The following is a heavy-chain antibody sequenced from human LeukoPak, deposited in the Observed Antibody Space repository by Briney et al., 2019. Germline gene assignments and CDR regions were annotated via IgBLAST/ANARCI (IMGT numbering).Heavy chain of an antibody. V-gene: IGHV3-23*01. CDR1: GFTFSSHA. Sequence: GGSLRLSCAASGFTFSSHAMSWVRQAPGKGPAWVSGISPSGGATSYTDSVKGRFTISRDNSKNTLHLQMNTLRAEDTAIYYCAKVPKPDYYYYYMDVWGKGTTVTISS. J-gene: IGHJ6*03. CDR3: AKVPKPDYYYYYMDV. CDR2: ISPSGGAT.